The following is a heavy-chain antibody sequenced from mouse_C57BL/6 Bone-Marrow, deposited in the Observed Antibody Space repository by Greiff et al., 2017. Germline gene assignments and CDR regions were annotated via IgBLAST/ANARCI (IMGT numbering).Heavy chain of an antibody. CDR2: IDPSDSYT. J-gene: IGHJ1*03. Sequence: QVQLQQSGAELVRPGTSVKLSCKASGYTFTSYWMHWVKQRPGQGLEWIGVIDPSDSYTNYNQKFKGKATLTVDTSSSTAYMQLSSLTSEDSAVYYCARYGSSWGWYFDVWGTGTTVTVSS. V-gene: IGHV1-59*01. CDR1: GYTFTSYW. CDR3: ARYGSSWGWYFDV. D-gene: IGHD1-1*01.